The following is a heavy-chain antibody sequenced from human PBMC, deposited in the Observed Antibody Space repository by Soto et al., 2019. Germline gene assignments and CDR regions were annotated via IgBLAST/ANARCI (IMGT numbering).Heavy chain of an antibody. J-gene: IGHJ6*02. D-gene: IGHD7-27*01. V-gene: IGHV1-2*02. CDR3: AREKLPNLYYYYAMDV. Sequence: QVQLVQSGAEVRNPGASLKVSCKASVYTFIGNYIHWVRQAPGQGLEWMGWMSPSGGDTKFAQRFQGRVTMTRDTSISTAYMELSSLRSDDTDIYYCAREKLPNLYYYYAMDVWGQCTMVTVTS. CDR1: VYTFIGNY. CDR2: MSPSGGDT.